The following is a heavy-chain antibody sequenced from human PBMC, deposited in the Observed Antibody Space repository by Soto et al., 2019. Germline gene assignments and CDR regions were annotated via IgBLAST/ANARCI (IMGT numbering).Heavy chain of an antibody. CDR2: IYHSGST. D-gene: IGHD4-4*01. Sequence: TLSLTGSGSGGSMGSGGYSWSWIRQPPGKGLEWIGYIYHSGSTYYNPSLKSRVTISVDRSKNRFSLKLSSVTAADTAVYYCARGVGDDYSNYYFDYWGQGTLVTVSS. V-gene: IGHV4-30-2*01. J-gene: IGHJ4*02. CDR1: GGSMGSGGYS. CDR3: ARGVGDDYSNYYFDY.